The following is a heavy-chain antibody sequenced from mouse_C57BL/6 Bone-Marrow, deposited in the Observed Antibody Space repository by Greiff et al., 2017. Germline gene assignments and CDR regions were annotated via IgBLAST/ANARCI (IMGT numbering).Heavy chain of an antibody. CDR1: GFTFSSYG. Sequence: EVKLMESGGDLVKPGGSLKLSCAASGFTFSSYGMSWVRQTPDKRLEWVATISSGGSYTYYPGSVKGRFTISRDNAKNTLYLQMSSLKSEDTAMYYCARLQTGTAWFAYWGQGTLVTVSA. J-gene: IGHJ3*01. V-gene: IGHV5-6*01. CDR2: ISSGGSYT. D-gene: IGHD4-1*01. CDR3: ARLQTGTAWFAY.